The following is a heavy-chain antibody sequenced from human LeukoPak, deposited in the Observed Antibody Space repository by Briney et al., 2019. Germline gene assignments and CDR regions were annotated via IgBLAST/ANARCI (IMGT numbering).Heavy chain of an antibody. J-gene: IGHJ4*02. Sequence: GGSLRLSCAASGFTFSSYALTWVRQTPGRGLEWVASISGSGGSPHYADSVKGRFTISRDTFKNILYLQMNSLRGEDTALYYCAKDGLYYDGSAHVYYFDYWGQGTLVAVSS. CDR2: ISGSGGSP. CDR3: AKDGLYYDGSAHVYYFDY. V-gene: IGHV3-23*01. D-gene: IGHD3-22*01. CDR1: GFTFSSYA.